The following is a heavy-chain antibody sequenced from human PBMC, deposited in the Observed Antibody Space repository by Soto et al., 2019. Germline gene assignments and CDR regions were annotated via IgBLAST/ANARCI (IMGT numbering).Heavy chain of an antibody. J-gene: IGHJ5*02. CDR2: IYYSGST. D-gene: IGHD6-13*01. CDR3: ATQKVGGIAAAGTGGWSDP. Sequence: PSETLSLTCTVSGGSISSYYWSWIRQPPGKGLEWIGYIYYSGSTNYNPSLKSRVTISVDTSKNQFSLKLSSVTAADTAVYYCATQKVGGIAAAGTGGWSDPWGQGTLVTVSS. V-gene: IGHV4-59*01. CDR1: GGSISSYY.